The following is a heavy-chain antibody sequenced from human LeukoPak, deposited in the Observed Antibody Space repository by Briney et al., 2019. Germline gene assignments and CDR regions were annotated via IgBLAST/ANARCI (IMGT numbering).Heavy chain of an antibody. Sequence: GASVKVSCKASGYTFTGYYMHWVRQAPGQGLEWMAWINPNSGGTNYAQKFQGRVTMTRDTPISTAYMELSRLRSDDTALYYCARGYRIGYCSSTSCSYYFDYWGQGTLVTVSS. CDR2: INPNSGGT. CDR3: ARGYRIGYCSSTSCSYYFDY. J-gene: IGHJ4*02. V-gene: IGHV1-2*02. D-gene: IGHD2-2*01. CDR1: GYTFTGYY.